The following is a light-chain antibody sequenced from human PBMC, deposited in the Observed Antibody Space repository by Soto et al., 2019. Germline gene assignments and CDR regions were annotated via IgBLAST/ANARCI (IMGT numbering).Light chain of an antibody. J-gene: IGKJ4*01. CDR2: HAS. Sequence: ENVFTQSPGTLSLSPGERATLSCRASQSISSSYLAWYQQKPGQTPRLLIYHASSRATGIPDRFSGSGSGTDFTLTISRLEPADFAVYYCQQYGDSLLTFGGGTKVEIK. CDR3: QQYGDSLLT. CDR1: QSISSSY. V-gene: IGKV3-20*01.